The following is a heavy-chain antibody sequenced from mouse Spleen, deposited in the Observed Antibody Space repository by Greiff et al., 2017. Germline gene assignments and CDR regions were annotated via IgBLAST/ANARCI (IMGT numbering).Heavy chain of an antibody. J-gene: IGHJ3*01. Sequence: QVQLQQSGAELVRPGASVTLSCKASGYTFTDYEMHWVKQTPVHGLEWIGAIDPETGGTAYNQKFKGKAILTADKSSSTAYMELRSLTSEDSAVYYCTRGGPYYYDGSWFAYWGQGTLVTVSA. D-gene: IGHD1-1*01. CDR3: TRGGPYYYDGSWFAY. CDR2: IDPETGGT. V-gene: IGHV1-15*01. CDR1: GYTFTDYE.